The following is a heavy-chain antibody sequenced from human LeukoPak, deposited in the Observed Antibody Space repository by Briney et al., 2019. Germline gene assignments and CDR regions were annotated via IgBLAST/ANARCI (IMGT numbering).Heavy chain of an antibody. V-gene: IGHV1-8*01. Sequence: ASVTVSFKASGYTFTSYDINWVRQAPGQGLEWMGWMNPNSGNTGYAQKFQGRVTMTRNTSISTAYMELSSLRSEDTAVYYCARVPYDSSGRDAFDIWGQGTMVTVSS. J-gene: IGHJ3*02. CDR2: MNPNSGNT. CDR1: GYTFTSYD. D-gene: IGHD3-22*01. CDR3: ARVPYDSSGRDAFDI.